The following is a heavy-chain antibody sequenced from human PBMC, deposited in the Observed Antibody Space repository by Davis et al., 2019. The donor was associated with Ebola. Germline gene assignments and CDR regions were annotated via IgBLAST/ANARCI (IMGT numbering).Heavy chain of an antibody. CDR2: FFSGGTT. CDR3: EGTTVSDRTAY. CDR1: EFIVSSNY. D-gene: IGHD1-1*01. J-gene: IGHJ4*02. Sequence: GGSLRLSCAASEFIVSSNYMSWVRQAPGKGLEWVSGFFSGGTTYYADSVKGRFTVSRDNPKSTLYLQMNSLRVEDTAVYYCEGTTVSDRTAYWGQGTLVTVSS. V-gene: IGHV3-53*01.